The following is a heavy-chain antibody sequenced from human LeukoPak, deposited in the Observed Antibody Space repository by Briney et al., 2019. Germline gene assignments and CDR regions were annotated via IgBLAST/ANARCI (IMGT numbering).Heavy chain of an antibody. CDR1: GYTFTSSG. J-gene: IGHJ5*02. CDR3: ARYEVVSGSPWFDP. V-gene: IGHV1-18*01. D-gene: IGHD1-14*01. CDR2: ISAYNGNT. Sequence: GASVKVSCKASGYTFTSSGISWVRQAPGQGLEWIGWISAYNGNTNYAQKLQGRVTMTTDTSTSTAYMELRSLRSDDTAVYYCARYEVVSGSPWFDPWGQGTLVTVSS.